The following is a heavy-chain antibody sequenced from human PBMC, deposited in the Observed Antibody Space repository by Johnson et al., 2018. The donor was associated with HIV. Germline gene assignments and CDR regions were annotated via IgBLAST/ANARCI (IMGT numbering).Heavy chain of an antibody. CDR1: GFTVSSNY. CDR2: INTGGGT. V-gene: IGHV3-66*02. J-gene: IGHJ3*02. CDR3: ARECSGGSCYPLDHDAFDI. Sequence: VQLVESGGGLVQPGGSLRLSCAASGFTVSSNYMRWVRQAPGKGLEWVSVINTGGGTYYADSVKGRFTMSRDNSKNTLYLQMNSLGAEDTAVYYCARECSGGSCYPLDHDAFDIWGQGTMVTVSS. D-gene: IGHD2-15*01.